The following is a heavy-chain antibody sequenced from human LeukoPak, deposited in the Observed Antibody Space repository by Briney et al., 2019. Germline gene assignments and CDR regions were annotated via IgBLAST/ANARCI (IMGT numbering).Heavy chain of an antibody. J-gene: IGHJ4*02. V-gene: IGHV3-7*05. CDR1: GFTFSNHW. CDR3: ARESHSGGGDY. Sequence: PGGSLRLSCAASGFTFSNHWMIWVRQAPGKGLEWVANINQDGSEKHYVDSVKGRFIISRDNPRNSLYLQMNSLRAEDTAVYYCARESHSGGGDYWGQGTLVTVSS. CDR2: INQDGSEK. D-gene: IGHD3-10*01.